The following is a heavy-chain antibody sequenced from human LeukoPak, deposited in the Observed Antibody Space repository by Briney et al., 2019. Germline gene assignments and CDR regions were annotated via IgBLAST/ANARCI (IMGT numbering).Heavy chain of an antibody. V-gene: IGHV1-18*04. Sequence: ASVKVSCKASGYTFTSYGISWVRQAPGQGLEWMGWISAYNGNTNYAQKLQGRVTMTTDTSTSTAYMELRSLRSDDTAVYYCARDQGIRWYHYGMDVWGKGTTVTVSS. J-gene: IGHJ6*04. CDR3: ARDQGIRWYHYGMDV. CDR2: ISAYNGNT. CDR1: GYTFTSYG. D-gene: IGHD4-23*01.